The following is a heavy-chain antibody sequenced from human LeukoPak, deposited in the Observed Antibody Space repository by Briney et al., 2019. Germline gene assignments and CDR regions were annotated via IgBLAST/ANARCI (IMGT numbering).Heavy chain of an antibody. V-gene: IGHV4-59*01. CDR1: GGSISSYY. Sequence: SETLSLTCTVSGGSISSYYWSWIRQPPGKGLEWIGYIYCSGSTNYNPSLKSRVTISVDTSKNQFSLKLSSVTAADTAVYYCARSRTHYDFCVWGQGTLVTVSS. CDR2: IYCSGST. D-gene: IGHD3-3*01. CDR3: ARSRTHYDFCV. J-gene: IGHJ4*02.